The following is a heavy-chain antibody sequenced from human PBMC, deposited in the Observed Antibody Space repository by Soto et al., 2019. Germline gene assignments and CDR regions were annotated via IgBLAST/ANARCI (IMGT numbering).Heavy chain of an antibody. V-gene: IGHV1-18*01. CDR1: GYTFTNFG. J-gene: IGHJ4*02. CDR2: ISAYNGNT. D-gene: IGHD3-16*01. Sequence: QVQLVQSGAEVKKPGASVKVSCKASGYTFTNFGISWLRQAPGQGLEWMGWISAYNGNTNYAQNFQGRVTMTTDTSTGTGHMELRRLRSDDTAVYYGARGGTPIDHWGQGTLVTVSS. CDR3: ARGGTPIDH.